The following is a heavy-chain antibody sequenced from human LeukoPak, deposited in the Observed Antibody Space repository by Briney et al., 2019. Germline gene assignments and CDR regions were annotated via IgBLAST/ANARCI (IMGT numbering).Heavy chain of an antibody. J-gene: IGHJ4*02. CDR1: GFSFSNHE. Sequence: PGGSLRLSCADSGFSFSNHEMSWVRQAPGKGLEWVSYISSSGSTIYYADSVKGRFTISRDNAKNSLYLQMNSLRAEDTAVYYCASTRYCSGSCWGQGTLVTVSS. CDR3: ASTRYCSGSC. V-gene: IGHV3-48*03. CDR2: ISSSGSTI. D-gene: IGHD2-15*01.